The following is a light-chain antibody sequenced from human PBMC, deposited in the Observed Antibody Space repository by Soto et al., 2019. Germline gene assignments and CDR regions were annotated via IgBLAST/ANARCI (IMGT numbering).Light chain of an antibody. V-gene: IGKV3-15*01. CDR1: QSVSSN. CDR2: GAS. Sequence: EIVMTQSPATLSVSPGERATLSCRASQSVSSNLAWYQQKPGQAPRLLIYGASTRATGIPARFSGSGSGTDFALTISNLQSEDFALYYCLQYDNWPPITFGQGTDWRL. CDR3: LQYDNWPPIT. J-gene: IGKJ5*01.